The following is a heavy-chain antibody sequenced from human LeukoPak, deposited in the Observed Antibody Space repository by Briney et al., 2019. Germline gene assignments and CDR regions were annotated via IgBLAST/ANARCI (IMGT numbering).Heavy chain of an antibody. J-gene: IGHJ4*02. CDR2: IIPIFGTA. CDR3: ARDRYGGYADY. D-gene: IGHD5-12*01. CDR1: GGTFSSYA. V-gene: IGHV1-69*13. Sequence: ASVKVSCKASGGTFSSYATSWVRQAPGQGLEWMGGIIPIFGTANYAQKFQGRVTITADESTSTAHMELSSLRSEDTDVYYCARDRYGGYADYWGQGTLVTVSS.